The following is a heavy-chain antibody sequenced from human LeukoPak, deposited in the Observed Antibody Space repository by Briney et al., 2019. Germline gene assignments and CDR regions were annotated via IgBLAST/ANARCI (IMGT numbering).Heavy chain of an antibody. CDR3: ARLRVYMVRGVIISAWDY. V-gene: IGHV1-8*01. J-gene: IGHJ4*02. D-gene: IGHD3-10*01. CDR2: MNPNGGNT. CDR1: GYTFTSYD. Sequence: ASVKVSCKASGYTFTSYDINWVRQATGQGLEWRGWMNPNGGNTGYAQKLQGRGTMTRNTCKSTAYMELSSLRSEDTAVYYCARLRVYMVRGVIISAWDYWGQGTLVTVSS.